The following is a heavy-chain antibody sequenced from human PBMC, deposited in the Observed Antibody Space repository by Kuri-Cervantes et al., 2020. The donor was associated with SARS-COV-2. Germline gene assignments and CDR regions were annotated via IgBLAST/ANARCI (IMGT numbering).Heavy chain of an antibody. D-gene: IGHD3-3*02. V-gene: IGHV6-1*01. CDR1: GESVSSNSAA. CDR2: TYYRSKWYN. Sequence: SCAISGESVSSNSAAWDWIRQSPSRGLEWLGRTYYRSKWYNDYAPSVKTRISITPDTSKNQFSVQQNSVTPEDTAVYYCARAGWSNFAIKAFDIWGQGTKVTVSS. J-gene: IGHJ3*02. CDR3: ARAGWSNFAIKAFDI.